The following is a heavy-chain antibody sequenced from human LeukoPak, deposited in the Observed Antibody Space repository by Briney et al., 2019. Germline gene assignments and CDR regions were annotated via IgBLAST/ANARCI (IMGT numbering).Heavy chain of an antibody. Sequence: ASVKVSCKASGYTFTSYDINWVRQATGQGLEWMGWMNPNSGNTGYAQKFQGRVTMTRNTSISTAYMELSSLRSEDTAVYYCARVPRLPNSGYDYYDSSGYYYDVGAVDYWGQGTLVTVSS. CDR3: ARVPRLPNSGYDYYDSSGYYYDVGAVDY. CDR1: GYTFTSYD. CDR2: MNPNSGNT. V-gene: IGHV1-8*01. D-gene: IGHD3-22*01. J-gene: IGHJ4*02.